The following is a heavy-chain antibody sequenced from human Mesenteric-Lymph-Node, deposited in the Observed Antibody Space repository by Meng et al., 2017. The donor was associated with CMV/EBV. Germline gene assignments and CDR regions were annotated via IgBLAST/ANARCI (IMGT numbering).Heavy chain of an antibody. D-gene: IGHD4-11*01. CDR3: ARDDYTAQGDYYYYGMDV. CDR1: GGSISSYY. V-gene: IGHV4-59*12. J-gene: IGHJ6*02. Sequence: GSLRLSCTVSGGSISSYYWMWIRQPPGKGLEWIGYIYYDGTTDHNPSLESRVTISADASKNQFSLNLSSVTAADTAVYYCARDDYTAQGDYYYYGMDVWGQGTTVTVSS. CDR2: IYYDGTT.